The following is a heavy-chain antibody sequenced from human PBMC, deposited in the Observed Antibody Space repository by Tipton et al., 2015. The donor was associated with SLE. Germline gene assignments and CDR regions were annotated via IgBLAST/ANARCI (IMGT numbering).Heavy chain of an antibody. CDR2: INHSGST. V-gene: IGHV4-34*01. CDR3: ARGSGYGDY. Sequence: TLSLTCTVSGGSISSHYWSWIRQPPGKGLEWIGEINHSGSTNYNPSLKSRVTISVDTSKNQFSLKLSSVTAADTAVYYCARGSGYGDYWGQGTLVTVSS. D-gene: IGHD5-12*01. CDR1: GGSISSHY. J-gene: IGHJ4*02.